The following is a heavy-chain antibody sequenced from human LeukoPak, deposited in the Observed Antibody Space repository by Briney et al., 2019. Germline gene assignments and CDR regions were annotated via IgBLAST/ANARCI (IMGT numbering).Heavy chain of an antibody. D-gene: IGHD4-23*01. CDR2: IIPIFGTA. Sequence: SVKVSCKASGGTFSSYAISWVRQAPGQGLEWMGGIIPIFGTANYAQKFQGRVTITADKSTSTAYMELSSLRSEDTAVYYCARDSYGGNSRGAFDIWGQGTMVTVSS. CDR1: GGTFSSYA. J-gene: IGHJ3*02. CDR3: ARDSYGGNSRGAFDI. V-gene: IGHV1-69*06.